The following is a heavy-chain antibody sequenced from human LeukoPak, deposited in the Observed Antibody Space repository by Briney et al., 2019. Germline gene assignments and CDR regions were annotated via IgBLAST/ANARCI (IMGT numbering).Heavy chain of an antibody. J-gene: IGHJ4*02. Sequence: SVKVSCKASGGTFSSYAISWVRQAPGQGLEWMGRIIPIFGTANYAQKFQGRVTITTDESTSTAYMELSSLRSQDTAVYYCASDHTATVTLDYWGQGTLVTVSS. CDR1: GGTFSSYA. CDR2: IIPIFGTA. CDR3: ASDHTATVTLDY. D-gene: IGHD5-18*01. V-gene: IGHV1-69*05.